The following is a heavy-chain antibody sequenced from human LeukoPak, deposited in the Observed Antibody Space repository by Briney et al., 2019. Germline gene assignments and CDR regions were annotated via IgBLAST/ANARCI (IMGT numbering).Heavy chain of an antibody. CDR3: GRXAHXGGNVNWFDP. CDR2: IYYSGST. D-gene: IGHD4-23*01. J-gene: IGHJ5*02. V-gene: IGHV4-59*01. CDR1: GGSISSYY. Sequence: SETLSLTCTVSGGSISSYYWSWIRQPPGKGLEWIGYIYYSGSTNYNPSLKSRVTISVDTSKNQFSLKLSSVTAADTAVDYCGRXAHXGGNVNWFDPWGQGTLVTVSS.